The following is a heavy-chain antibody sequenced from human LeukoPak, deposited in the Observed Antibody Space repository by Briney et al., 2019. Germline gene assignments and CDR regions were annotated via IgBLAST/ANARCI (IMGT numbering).Heavy chain of an antibody. Sequence: SETLSLTCIVSGGSISSYYWSWIRQPPGKGLEWIGYIYYSGSTNYNPSLKSRVTISVDTSKNQFSLKLSSVTAADTAVYYCARVGGPVGYSGYWGQGTLVTVSS. CDR2: IYYSGST. D-gene: IGHD5-12*01. CDR1: GGSISSYY. CDR3: ARVGGPVGYSGY. V-gene: IGHV4-59*08. J-gene: IGHJ4*02.